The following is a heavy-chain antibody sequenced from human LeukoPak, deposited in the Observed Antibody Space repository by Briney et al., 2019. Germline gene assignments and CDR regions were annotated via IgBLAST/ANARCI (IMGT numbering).Heavy chain of an antibody. CDR3: AREGSSSWFWFDP. Sequence: GGSLRLSCAASGFTFSSYAMHWVRQAPGKGLEWVAVISYDGSNKYYADSVKGRFTISRDNSKNTLYLQMNSLRAEDTAVYYCAREGSSSWFWFDPWGQGTLATVSS. CDR2: ISYDGSNK. V-gene: IGHV3-30*04. J-gene: IGHJ5*02. D-gene: IGHD6-13*01. CDR1: GFTFSSYA.